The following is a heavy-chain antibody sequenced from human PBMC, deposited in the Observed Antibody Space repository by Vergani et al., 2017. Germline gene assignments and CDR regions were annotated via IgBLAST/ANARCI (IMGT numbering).Heavy chain of an antibody. Sequence: QVQLVQSGAELMKPGASLRLSCEASGYSFTSHAIYWVRQAPGQGLEWMGGMSPDSGNRGFAQNFQGRFSMTRNTSKNTAYMELSSLTSEDTAIYYCARDYRNNNYFDPWGQGTLVTVSS. CDR2: MSPDSGNR. D-gene: IGHD4-11*01. CDR3: ARDYRNNNYFDP. CDR1: GYSFTSHA. J-gene: IGHJ5*02. V-gene: IGHV1-8*01.